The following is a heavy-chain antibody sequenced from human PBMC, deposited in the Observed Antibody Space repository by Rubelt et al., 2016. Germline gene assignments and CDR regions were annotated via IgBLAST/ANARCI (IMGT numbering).Heavy chain of an antibody. CDR1: GGSISSGGYY. D-gene: IGHD4-17*01. CDR3: ARAATVITIFDY. J-gene: IGHJ4*02. CDR2: IYYSGST. V-gene: IGHV4-31*03. Sequence: QVQLQESGPGLVKPSQTLSLTCTVSGGSISSGGYYWSWIRQHPGKGLEWIGYIYYSGSTYYNPSIKSRVTISVDTSKSKFYLKVSSVTAADTAVYYCARAATVITIFDYWGQGTLVTVSS.